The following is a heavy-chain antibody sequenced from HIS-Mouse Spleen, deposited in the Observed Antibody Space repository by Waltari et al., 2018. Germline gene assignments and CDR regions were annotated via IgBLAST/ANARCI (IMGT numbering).Heavy chain of an antibody. J-gene: IGHJ3*02. CDR1: GGSISSYY. D-gene: IGHD3-22*01. CDR3: ARSAYYYDSSGYYFRPDAFDI. CDR2: IYYSVST. Sequence: VSGGSISSYYWSWIRQPPGKGLEWIGYIYYSVSTNYNPSLKSRVTISVDTSKNQFSLKLSSVTAADTAVYYCARSAYYYDSSGYYFRPDAFDIWGQGTMVTVSS. V-gene: IGHV4-59*01.